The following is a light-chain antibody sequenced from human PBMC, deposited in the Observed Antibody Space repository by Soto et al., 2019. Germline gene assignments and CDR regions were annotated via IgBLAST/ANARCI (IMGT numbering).Light chain of an antibody. CDR1: SSDVGGHNY. Sequence: QSVLTQPPSASGSPGQSVTISCTGTSSDVGGHNYVSWYQQHPGKAPKLMIYEVSKRPSGVPDRFSGSKSGNTASLTVSGLQAEDETDYYCSSYAGSNNLGVFGTGTKVTV. CDR3: SSYAGSNNLGV. CDR2: EVS. J-gene: IGLJ1*01. V-gene: IGLV2-8*01.